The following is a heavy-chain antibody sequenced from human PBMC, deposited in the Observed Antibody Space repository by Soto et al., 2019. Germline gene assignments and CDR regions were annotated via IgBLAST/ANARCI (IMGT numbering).Heavy chain of an antibody. J-gene: IGHJ6*02. Sequence: GGSLRLSCAASGFTFSDYYMSWIRQAPGKGLEWVSYISSSSSYTNYADSVKGRFTISRDNSKNTLYLQMNSLRAEDTAVYYCARSIWFGELLYRNDYYYGMDVWGQGTTVTVSS. V-gene: IGHV3-11*06. D-gene: IGHD3-10*01. CDR2: ISSSSSYT. CDR3: ARSIWFGELLYRNDYYYGMDV. CDR1: GFTFSDYY.